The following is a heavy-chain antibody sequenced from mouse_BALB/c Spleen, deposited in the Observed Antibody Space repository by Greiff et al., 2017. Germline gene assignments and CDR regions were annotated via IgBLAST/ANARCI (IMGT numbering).Heavy chain of an antibody. V-gene: IGHV5-17*02. CDR3: ARTDPFAY. CDR2: ISSGSSTI. J-gene: IGHJ3*01. CDR1: GFTFSSFG. Sequence: EVQLVESGGGLVQPGGSRKLSCAASGFTFSSFGMHWVRQAPEKGLEWVAYISSGSSTIYYADTVKGRFTISRDNPKNTLFLQMTSLRSEDTAMYYCARTDPFAYWGQGTLVTVSA.